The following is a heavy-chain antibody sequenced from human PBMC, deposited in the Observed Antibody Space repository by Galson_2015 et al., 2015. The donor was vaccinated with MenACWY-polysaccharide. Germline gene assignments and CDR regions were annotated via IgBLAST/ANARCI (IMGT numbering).Heavy chain of an antibody. CDR2: ISGSGDST. CDR1: GFTFSSYA. D-gene: IGHD6-13*01. CDR3: AKAVDSSSWYNPRFSPHYYFYYGMDV. V-gene: IGHV3-23*01. Sequence: SLRLSCAASGFTFSSYAMSWVRQAPGKGLEWVSVISGSGDSTYYADSVKGRFTISRDNSKNTLFLHMNSLRAEDTAVYHCAKAVDSSSWYNPRFSPHYYFYYGMDVWGQGTTVTVSS. J-gene: IGHJ6*02.